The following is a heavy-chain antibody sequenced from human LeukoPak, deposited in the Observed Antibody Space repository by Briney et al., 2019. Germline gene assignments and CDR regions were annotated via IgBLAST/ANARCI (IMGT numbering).Heavy chain of an antibody. V-gene: IGHV3-15*01. D-gene: IGHD3-9*01. Sequence: GGSLRLSCAASGFTFSNAWMSWVRQAPGKGLEWVGRIKSKTDGGTTDYAAPVRGRFTISRDDSKNTLYLQMNSLKTEDTAVCYCTTATRGDYDILTGYYNSDYWGQGTLVTVSS. J-gene: IGHJ4*02. CDR3: TTATRGDYDILTGYYNSDY. CDR2: IKSKTDGGTT. CDR1: GFTFSNAW.